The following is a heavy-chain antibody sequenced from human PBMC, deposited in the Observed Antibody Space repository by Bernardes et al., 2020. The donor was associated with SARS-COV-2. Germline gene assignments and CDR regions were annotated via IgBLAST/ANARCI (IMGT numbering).Heavy chain of an antibody. J-gene: IGHJ6*02. CDR3: ARVVRGGGYYGESYYNAMDV. Sequence: SETLSLTCTVSGGSISNYYWSWIRQPPGKGLEWIGNIYYSGSTNYSPSLKSRVTMSVDTSKNQFFLNLTSVTAADTAVYYCARVVRGGGYYGESYYNAMDVWGQGTTVTVSS. V-gene: IGHV4-59*01. CDR1: GGSISNYY. CDR2: IYYSGST. D-gene: IGHD3-3*01.